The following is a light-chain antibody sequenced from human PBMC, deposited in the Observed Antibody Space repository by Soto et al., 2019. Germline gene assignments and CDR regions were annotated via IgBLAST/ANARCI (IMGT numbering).Light chain of an antibody. V-gene: IGLV2-14*03. Sequence: QSALTQPASVSGSPGQSITISCTGTGSDIGAYNYVSWYQHHPGKAPKLIIYDVSSRPSGVSDRFSGSKSGDTASLTISGLRAEDGADYSCCSYTSGSTLDVFGSGTKLTVL. CDR3: CSYTSGSTLDV. CDR1: GSDIGAYNY. CDR2: DVS. J-gene: IGLJ1*01.